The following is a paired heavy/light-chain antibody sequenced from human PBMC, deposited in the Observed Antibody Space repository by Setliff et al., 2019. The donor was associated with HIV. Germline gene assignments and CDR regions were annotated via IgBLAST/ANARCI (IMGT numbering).Heavy chain of an antibody. Sequence: QVQLVQSGAEVKKPGASVKVSCKTSGYPFTAFYIHWIRQVPGQGFEWVGWINPNSGGTNYGQKFQGRVTMTRDTSITTVYMELRRLTSDDTAIYYCARVTYTRDGWGQGTLVTVSS. V-gene: IGHV1-2*02. D-gene: IGHD3-16*01. CDR2: INPNSGGT. J-gene: IGHJ4*02. CDR3: ARVTYTRDG. CDR1: GYPFTAFY.
Light chain of an antibody. J-gene: IGLJ2*01. V-gene: IGLV6-57*01. CDR2: ENT. CDR1: SGSIASDY. Sequence: NFMLTQPHSMSESPGKTITISCTRSSGSIASDYVQWYQQRPGSFPITVIFENTLRPSGVPDRFSGSIDTSSNSASLTISGLKTEDEADYYCQSYDINRHGVFGGGTKLTV. CDR3: QSYDINRHGV.